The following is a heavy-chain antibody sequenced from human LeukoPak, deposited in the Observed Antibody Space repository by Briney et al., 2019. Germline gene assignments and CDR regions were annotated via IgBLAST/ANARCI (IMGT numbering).Heavy chain of an antibody. D-gene: IGHD2-21*01. CDR3: ARDGFHSEMTFDY. V-gene: IGHV3-7*01. J-gene: IGHJ4*02. CDR2: IKLDGTQK. Sequence: PGGSLRLSCAASGFTFRNYWMSWIRQAPGRGLEWVANIKLDGTQKNYIQSVRGRFTISRDNARNFLYLQMNSLRAEDTAVYYCARDGFHSEMTFDYWGQGTLVTVSS. CDR1: GFTFRNYW.